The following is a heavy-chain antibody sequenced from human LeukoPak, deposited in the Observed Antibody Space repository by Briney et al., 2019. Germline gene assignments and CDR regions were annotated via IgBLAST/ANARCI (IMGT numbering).Heavy chain of an antibody. CDR2: INPNSGGT. CDR3: ARQYSSSSYDY. V-gene: IGHV1-2*02. D-gene: IGHD6-6*01. Sequence: ASVKVSCKASGYTFTSYGISWVRQAPGQGLEWMGWINPNSGGTNYAQKFQGRVTMTRDTSIRTAYMDLSRLRSDDTAVYYRARQYSSSSYDYWGQGTLVTVSS. J-gene: IGHJ4*02. CDR1: GYTFTSYG.